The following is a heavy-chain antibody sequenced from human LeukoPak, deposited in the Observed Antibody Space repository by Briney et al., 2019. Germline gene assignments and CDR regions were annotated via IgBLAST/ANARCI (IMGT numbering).Heavy chain of an antibody. Sequence: GGSLRLSCAASGFAFDDYYMSWIRQAPGKGLKWLSYISSDDTTIYYADSVKGRFTISRDNAKNLLYLQMNSLRPEDTAVYYCAKGGRAAVDTRGWFDSWGQGTLDTVSS. V-gene: IGHV3-11*01. CDR2: ISSDDTTI. J-gene: IGHJ5*01. CDR1: GFAFDDYY. CDR3: AKGGRAAVDTRGWFDS. D-gene: IGHD6-13*01.